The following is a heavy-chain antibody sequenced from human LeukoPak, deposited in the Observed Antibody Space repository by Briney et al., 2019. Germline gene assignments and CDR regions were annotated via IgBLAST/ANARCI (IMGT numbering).Heavy chain of an antibody. D-gene: IGHD2-15*01. CDR1: GFTFSSYE. CDR3: AREGVVVVAAAYFDY. CDR2: ISSSGSTI. J-gene: IGHJ4*02. Sequence: PGGSLRLSCAASGFTFSSYEMNWVRQAPGKGLEWVSYISSSGSTIYYADSVKGRFTISRDNAKNSLYLQMNSLRAEDTAVYYCAREGVVVVAAAYFDYWGQGTLVTVSS. V-gene: IGHV3-48*03.